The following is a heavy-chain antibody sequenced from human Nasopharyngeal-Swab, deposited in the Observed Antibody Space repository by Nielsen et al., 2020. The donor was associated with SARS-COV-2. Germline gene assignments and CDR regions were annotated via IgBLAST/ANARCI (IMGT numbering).Heavy chain of an antibody. CDR2: ISGSGGST. J-gene: IGHJ4*02. V-gene: IGHV3-23*01. Sequence: GESLKISCAASGFTFSSYAMSWVRQAPGKGLEWVSAISGSGGSTYYADSVKGQFTISRDNSKNTLYLQMNSLRAEDTAVYYCASDYGDYGYWGQGTPVTVSS. D-gene: IGHD4-17*01. CDR3: ASDYGDYGY. CDR1: GFTFSSYA.